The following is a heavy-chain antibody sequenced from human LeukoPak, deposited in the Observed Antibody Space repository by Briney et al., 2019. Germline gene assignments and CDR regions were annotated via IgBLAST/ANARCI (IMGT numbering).Heavy chain of an antibody. CDR1: GYIFTSYF. CDR3: ARDTWYSSGGWFEP. V-gene: IGHV1-46*01. J-gene: IGHJ5*02. D-gene: IGHD6-19*01. CDR2: INPSGGST. Sequence: ASVKVSCKASGYIFTSYFMHWVRQAPGQGLEWMGLINPSGGSTRYAQKFQGRVTMTRDTSTSTVYMELSSPRSEDTAFYYCARDTWYSSGGWFEPWGQGTLVTVSS.